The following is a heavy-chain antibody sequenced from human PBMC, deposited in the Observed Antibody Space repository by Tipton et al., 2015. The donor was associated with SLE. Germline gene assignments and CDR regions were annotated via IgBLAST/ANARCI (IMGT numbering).Heavy chain of an antibody. V-gene: IGHV1-18*01. J-gene: IGHJ3*02. Sequence: QSGAEVKKPGASVKVSCKASGYTFTSYGIGWVRQAPGQGLEWMGWISAYNGNTNYAQKLQGRVTMTTDTSTSTAYVELRSLRSDDTAVYYCARESFSMYDGDAFDIWGQGTMVTVSS. D-gene: IGHD2-8*01. CDR3: ARESFSMYDGDAFDI. CDR1: GYTFTSYG. CDR2: ISAYNGNT.